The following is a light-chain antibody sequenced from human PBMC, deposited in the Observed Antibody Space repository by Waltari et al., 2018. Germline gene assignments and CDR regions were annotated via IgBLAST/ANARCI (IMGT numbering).Light chain of an antibody. CDR3: QQYYSSPYT. CDR2: WAS. Sequence: DIVMTQSPDSLAVSLGERATINCQSSQNLLYSSNNKNHLAWYQQKPGQPPNLLIYWASTRESGVPDRFSGSGSGTDFTLTISSLQAEDVAVYYCQQYYSSPYTFGQGTKLEIK. V-gene: IGKV4-1*01. J-gene: IGKJ2*01. CDR1: QNLLYSSNNKNH.